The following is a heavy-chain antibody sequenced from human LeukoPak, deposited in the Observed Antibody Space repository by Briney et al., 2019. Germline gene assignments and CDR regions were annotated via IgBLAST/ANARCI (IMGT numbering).Heavy chain of an antibody. V-gene: IGHV4-61*02. D-gene: IGHD3-3*01. Sequence: PSETLSLTCTVSGGSISSGNYYWRWIRQPAGKGLEWIGRIYTSGSTNYNPSLKSRVTISVDTSKNQFSLKLSSVTAADTAVYYCARDHYDFWSGYYRENWFDPWGQGTLVTVSS. CDR2: IYTSGST. J-gene: IGHJ5*02. CDR1: GGSISSGNYY. CDR3: ARDHYDFWSGYYRENWFDP.